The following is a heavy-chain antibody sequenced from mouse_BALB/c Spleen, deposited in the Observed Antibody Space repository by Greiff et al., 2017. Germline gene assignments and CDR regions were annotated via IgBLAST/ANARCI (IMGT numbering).Heavy chain of an antibody. Sequence: QVHVKQSGPGLVAPSQSLSITCTVSGFSLTGYGVNWVRQPPGKGLEWLGMIWGDGSTDYNSALKSRLSISKDNSKSQVFLKMNSLQTDDTARYYCARGGYGSSFYAMDYWGQGTSVTVSS. V-gene: IGHV2-6-7*01. D-gene: IGHD1-1*01. CDR2: IWGDGST. J-gene: IGHJ4*01. CDR3: ARGGYGSSFYAMDY. CDR1: GFSLTGYG.